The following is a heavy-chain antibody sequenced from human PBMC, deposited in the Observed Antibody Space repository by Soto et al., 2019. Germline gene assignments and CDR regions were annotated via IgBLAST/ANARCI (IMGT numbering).Heavy chain of an antibody. V-gene: IGHV2-5*02. Sequence: QITLRESGPTLVQPTQTLTLTCTLSGVSLTPSGVGVGWIRQPPGKALEWLALICWDEVKRFSPSLKSRLAITRDTSKNHVVITMTDMAPVDTAIYYCAHRQRTVVVGAPFDLWGEGSQVTVSS. CDR1: GVSLTPSGVG. D-gene: IGHD2-15*01. CDR3: AHRQRTVVVGAPFDL. J-gene: IGHJ4*02. CDR2: ICWDEVK.